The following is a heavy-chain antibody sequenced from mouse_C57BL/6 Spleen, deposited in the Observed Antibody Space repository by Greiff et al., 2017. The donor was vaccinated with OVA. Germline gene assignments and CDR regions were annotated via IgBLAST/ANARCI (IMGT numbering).Heavy chain of an antibody. V-gene: IGHV1-42*01. D-gene: IGHD1-1*01. CDR2: INPSTGGT. Sequence: EVKLQQSGPELVKPGASVKISCKASGYSFTGYYMNWVKQSPEKSLEWIGEINPSTGGTTYNQKFKAKATLTVDKSSSTAYMQLKSLTSEDSAVYYCARRGGSSPFAYWGQGTLVTVSA. J-gene: IGHJ3*01. CDR1: GYSFTGYY. CDR3: ARRGGSSPFAY.